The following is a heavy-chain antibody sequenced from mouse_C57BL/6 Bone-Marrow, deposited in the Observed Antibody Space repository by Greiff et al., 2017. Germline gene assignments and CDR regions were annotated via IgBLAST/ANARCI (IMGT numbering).Heavy chain of an antibody. J-gene: IGHJ2*01. Sequence: VQLQQSGPVLVKPGASVKMSCKASGYTFTDYYMNWVKQSHGKSLEWIGVINPYNGGTSYNQTFKGKATLTVDKSSSTAYMELNSLTSEDSAVYYCAREGYYYGSKGYFDYWGQGTTLTVSS. D-gene: IGHD1-1*01. CDR1: GYTFTDYY. CDR2: INPYNGGT. V-gene: IGHV1-19*01. CDR3: AREGYYYGSKGYFDY.